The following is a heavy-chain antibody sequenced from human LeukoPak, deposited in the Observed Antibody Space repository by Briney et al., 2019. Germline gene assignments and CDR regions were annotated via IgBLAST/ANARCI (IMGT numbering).Heavy chain of an antibody. Sequence: GGSLRLSCAASGFTFSSTWMHWVRQAPGKGLEWVANIKQDGSEKYYVDSVKGRFTISRDNAKNSLYLQMNSLRAEDTAVYYCARVPATMIVVVVPYAFDIWGQGTMVTVSS. CDR2: IKQDGSEK. CDR1: GFTFSSTW. J-gene: IGHJ3*02. D-gene: IGHD3-22*01. CDR3: ARVPATMIVVVVPYAFDI. V-gene: IGHV3-7*01.